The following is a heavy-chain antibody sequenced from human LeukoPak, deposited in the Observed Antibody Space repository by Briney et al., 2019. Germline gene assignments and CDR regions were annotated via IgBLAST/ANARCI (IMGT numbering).Heavy chain of an antibody. Sequence: SETLSLTCTVSGGSISSSIYYWGWIRQPPGKGLEWIGSIYYSGSTYYNPSLKSRVTISVDTSKNQFSLKLSSVTAADTAVYYCASLYSGYDFGQYYFDYWGQGILVTVSS. CDR3: ASLYSGYDFGQYYFDY. J-gene: IGHJ4*02. D-gene: IGHD5-12*01. V-gene: IGHV4-39*01. CDR2: IYYSGST. CDR1: GGSISSSIYY.